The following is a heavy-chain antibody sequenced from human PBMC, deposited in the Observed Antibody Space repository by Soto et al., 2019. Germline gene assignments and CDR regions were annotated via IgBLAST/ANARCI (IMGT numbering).Heavy chain of an antibody. J-gene: IGHJ6*02. D-gene: IGHD3-10*01. Sequence: QVQLVQSGAEVKKPGASVKVSCKASGYTCTNYDFSWVRQAPGQGLEWMGWISAYNGNTNYAQKLQGRVTMTTDTSTSTAYMEPRSLRSDATAVYYCARSFGRSRSSALDYSGMDVWGQGTTVTVSS. V-gene: IGHV1-18*01. CDR2: ISAYNGNT. CDR3: ARSFGRSRSSALDYSGMDV. CDR1: GYTCTNYD.